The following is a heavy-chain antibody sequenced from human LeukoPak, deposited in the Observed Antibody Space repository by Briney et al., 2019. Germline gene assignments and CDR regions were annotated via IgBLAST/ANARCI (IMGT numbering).Heavy chain of an antibody. J-gene: IGHJ4*02. V-gene: IGHV3-15*01. D-gene: IGHD6-19*01. CDR3: TSADYSSGRYSFDY. Sequence: PGASLRLSCAASGFTFSSYEMNWVRQAPGKGLEWVGRIKSKTDGGTTDYAAPVKGSFTISRDVSKTTLYLQMNSLKTEDSAVYYCTSADYSSGRYSFDYWGQGNLVTVSS. CDR1: GFTFSSYE. CDR2: IKSKTDGGTT.